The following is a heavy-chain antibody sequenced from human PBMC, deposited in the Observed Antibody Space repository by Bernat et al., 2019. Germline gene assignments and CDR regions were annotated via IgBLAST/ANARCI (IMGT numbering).Heavy chain of an antibody. D-gene: IGHD1-1*01. CDR3: ARPPGPGTDY. CDR1: GFTFSSYI. Sequence: EVQLVESGGGLVKPGGSLRLSCEASGFTFSSYIMNWVRQAPGKGLEWVSSISSGSGYIYYADSLKGRFTISRDNAKNSLYLQMNSLRAEDTAVYYCARPPGPGTDYWGQGTLVTVSS. CDR2: ISSGSGYI. V-gene: IGHV3-21*01. J-gene: IGHJ4*02.